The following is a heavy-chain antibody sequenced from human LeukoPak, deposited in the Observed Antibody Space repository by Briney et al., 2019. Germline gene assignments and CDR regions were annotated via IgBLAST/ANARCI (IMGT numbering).Heavy chain of an antibody. D-gene: IGHD6-19*01. V-gene: IGHV3-74*01. J-gene: IGHJ4*02. CDR2: INSDGSST. Sequence: GGSLRLSCAASGFTFSSYWMHWVRQAPGKGLVWVSRINSDGSSTYYADSVKGRFTISRDNSKNTLYLQMNSLRAEDTAVYYCAKVDSSGWYEGGYFDYWGQGTLVTVSS. CDR3: AKVDSSGWYEGGYFDY. CDR1: GFTFSSYW.